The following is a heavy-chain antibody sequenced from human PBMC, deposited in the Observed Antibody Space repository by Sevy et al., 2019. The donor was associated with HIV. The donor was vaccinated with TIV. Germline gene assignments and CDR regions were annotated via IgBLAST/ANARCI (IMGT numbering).Heavy chain of an antibody. CDR2: KGNDGSNK. Sequence: GGSLRLSCAASGFTFVNYGMHGVRRAPGKGWGGVEVKGNDGSNKYFADSVKGRFTISRDNSKNTSYLQRNSLRVEDTAVYFCARGGDFNDRSAKRDFDYWGQGTLVTVSS. J-gene: IGHJ4*02. V-gene: IGHV3-33*01. D-gene: IGHD3-22*01. CDR1: GFTFVNYG. CDR3: ARGGDFNDRSAKRDFDY.